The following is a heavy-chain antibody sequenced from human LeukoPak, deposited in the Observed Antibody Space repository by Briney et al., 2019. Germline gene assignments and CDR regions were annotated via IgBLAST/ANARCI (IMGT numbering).Heavy chain of an antibody. V-gene: IGHV4-38-2*02. CDR1: GYSISSNHY. J-gene: IGHJ4*02. D-gene: IGHD4-11*01. CDR2: IYHSGNT. Sequence: PSETLSLTCTVSGYSISSNHYWGWMRQTPGKGLEWIGNIYHSGNTDYNQSLKSRVAISIDTSKNQFSLKLSSVTAADTAVYYCARGSNYHYFDYWGQGTLVTVSS. CDR3: ARGSNYHYFDY.